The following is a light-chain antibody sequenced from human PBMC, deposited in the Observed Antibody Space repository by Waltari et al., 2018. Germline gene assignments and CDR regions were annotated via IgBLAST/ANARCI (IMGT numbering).Light chain of an antibody. CDR3: SSYTSSSLYV. J-gene: IGLJ1*01. V-gene: IGLV2-14*03. CDR2: DVS. Sequence: QSALTHPASVSGSPGQSITIPCTGTTRYVGAYNYVSWYQQHPGKAPKLMIYDVSNRPSGVSNRFSGSKSGNTASLIISGLQAEDEADYYCSSYTSSSLYVFGRGTKVTVL. CDR1: TRYVGAYNY.